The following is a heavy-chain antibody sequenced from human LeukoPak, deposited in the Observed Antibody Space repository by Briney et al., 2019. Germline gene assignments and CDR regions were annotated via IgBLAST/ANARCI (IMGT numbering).Heavy chain of an antibody. J-gene: IGHJ6*04. CDR1: GFTFTISA. Sequence: SVRVSSTASGFTFTISAVQRVRQARGQRGERRGWIVVGSCNTNYAQKFHERVTITRDMSTSTDYMELSSLRSEDTAVYYCAAVGEIKNDYYYYGMDVWGKGTTVTVSS. CDR2: IVVGSCNT. V-gene: IGHV1-58*01. CDR3: AAVGEIKNDYYYYGMDV. D-gene: IGHD3-10*01.